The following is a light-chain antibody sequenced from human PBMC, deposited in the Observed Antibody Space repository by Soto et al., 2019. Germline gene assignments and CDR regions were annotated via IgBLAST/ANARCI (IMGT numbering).Light chain of an antibody. Sequence: QSVLTQPPSASGTPGQRVTISCSGXXSNIGSNYVYWYQQLPGTAPKLLIYTNDQRPSGVPDRFSGSKSGTSASLAISGLRSEDEAHYYCAAWDDSLSGAVFGGGTKVTVL. J-gene: IGLJ2*01. CDR1: XSNIGSNY. CDR2: TND. V-gene: IGLV1-47*01. CDR3: AAWDDSLSGAV.